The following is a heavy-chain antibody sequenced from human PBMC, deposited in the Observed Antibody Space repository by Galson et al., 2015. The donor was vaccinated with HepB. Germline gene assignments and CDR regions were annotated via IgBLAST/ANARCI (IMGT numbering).Heavy chain of an antibody. CDR1: GYSFTIYW. D-gene: IGHD2-15*01. CDR2: IYPGDSDT. J-gene: IGHJ6*02. CDR3: ARQSGSFSGGYCIGGRCPSGMDV. V-gene: IGHV5-51*01. Sequence: QSGAEVKKSGESLKISCKGSGYSFTIYWIGWVRQMPGKGLEWMGIIYPGDSDTRYSPSFQGQVTLSADKSISTAYLQWSSLKASDTAMYYCARQSGSFSGGYCIGGRCPSGMDVWGQGTTVTVSS.